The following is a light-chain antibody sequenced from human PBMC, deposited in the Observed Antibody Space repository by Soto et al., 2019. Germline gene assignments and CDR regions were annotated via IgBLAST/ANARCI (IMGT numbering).Light chain of an antibody. V-gene: IGKV1-5*01. CDR1: QSIGSW. Sequence: DFQMTQSPSTLSASVGDKVTMTCRASQSIGSWLAWYQQKPGKAPKVLIYDASSLESGVPSRFSDSGSGTEFTLTISSFLPDDFATYYRQKYNSYFCQGPRLEIK. CDR2: DAS. CDR3: QKYNSY. J-gene: IGKJ5*01.